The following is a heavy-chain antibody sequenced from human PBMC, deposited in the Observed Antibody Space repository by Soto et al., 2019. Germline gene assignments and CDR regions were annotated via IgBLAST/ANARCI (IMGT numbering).Heavy chain of an antibody. CDR2: IYSGGST. V-gene: IGHV3-53*01. J-gene: IGHJ6*02. CDR3: ARDLYCSGGSCYGYYGMDV. Sequence: GGSLRLSCAASGFTVSSNYMSWVRQAPGKGLEWVSVIYSGGSTYYADSVKGRFTISRDNSKNTLYLQMNSLRAEDTAVYYCARDLYCSGGSCYGYYGMDVWGQGTTVTVSS. D-gene: IGHD2-15*01. CDR1: GFTVSSNY.